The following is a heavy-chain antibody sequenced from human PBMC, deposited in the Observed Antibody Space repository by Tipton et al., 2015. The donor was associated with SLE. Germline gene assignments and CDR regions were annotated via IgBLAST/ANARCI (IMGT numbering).Heavy chain of an antibody. CDR2: IFYSGGT. CDR1: GGSISSWSYY. CDR3: ARHGGRFLDY. V-gene: IGHV4-61*05. J-gene: IGHJ4*02. Sequence: TLSLTCTVSGGSISSWSYYWGWIRLPPGKGLEWIGYIFYSGGTNYSPSLNGRVTISIDTSKNQFSLRLSSVTAADTALYYCARHGGRFLDYWGRGTLVSVSS. D-gene: IGHD3-16*01.